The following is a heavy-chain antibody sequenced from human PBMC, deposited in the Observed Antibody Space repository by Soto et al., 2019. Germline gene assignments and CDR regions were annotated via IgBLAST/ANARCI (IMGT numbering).Heavy chain of an antibody. CDR2: IYHSGST. D-gene: IGHD1-26*01. CDR3: ASLGGATPNYFDY. V-gene: IGHV4-4*02. J-gene: IGHJ4*02. Sequence: SETLPLTCAVSGGSISSSNWWSWVRQPPGKGLEWIGEIYHSGSTNYNPSLKSRVTISVDKSKNQFSLKLSSVTAADTAVYYCASLGGATPNYFDYWGQGTLVTVSS. CDR1: GGSISSSNW.